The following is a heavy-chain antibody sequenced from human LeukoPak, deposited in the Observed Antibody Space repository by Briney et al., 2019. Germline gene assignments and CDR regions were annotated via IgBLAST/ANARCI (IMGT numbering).Heavy chain of an antibody. D-gene: IGHD4-17*01. CDR2: ISGSGGST. Sequence: SGGSLRLSCAASGFTFSSYAMSWVRQAPGKGLEWVSAISGSGGSTYYADSVKGRFTISRDNSKNTLYLQMNSLRAEDTAVYYCARPSTVTIDYWGQGTLVTVSS. CDR3: ARPSTVTIDY. V-gene: IGHV3-23*01. J-gene: IGHJ4*02. CDR1: GFTFSSYA.